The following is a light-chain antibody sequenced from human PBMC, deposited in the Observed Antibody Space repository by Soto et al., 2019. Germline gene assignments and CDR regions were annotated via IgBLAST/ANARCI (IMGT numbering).Light chain of an antibody. CDR3: QQYHTDWT. Sequence: PSTLSASVGDRVTITCRASQTISNWLAWYQQKPGKAPKLLIFAASTLVRGVPSRFSGRGSGTEFTLTISSLQADDYATFYCQQYHTDWTFGQGTKV. CDR1: QTISNW. J-gene: IGKJ1*01. V-gene: IGKV1-5*01. CDR2: AAS.